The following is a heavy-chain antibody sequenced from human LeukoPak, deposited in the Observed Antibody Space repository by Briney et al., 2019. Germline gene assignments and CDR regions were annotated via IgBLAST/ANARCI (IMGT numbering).Heavy chain of an antibody. J-gene: IGHJ5*02. D-gene: IGHD3-9*01. Sequence: SETLSLTCAVSGGSFSSSTYYWGWIRQPPGKGLEWIGSIYYSGSPYYNPSLKSRVTISVDTSKNQFFLNLSSVTAADTAVYYCARSVLRYFDWLPNMNHPFDPWGQGTLVTVSS. V-gene: IGHV4-39*01. CDR1: GGSFSSSTYY. CDR3: ARSVLRYFDWLPNMNHPFDP. CDR2: IYYSGSP.